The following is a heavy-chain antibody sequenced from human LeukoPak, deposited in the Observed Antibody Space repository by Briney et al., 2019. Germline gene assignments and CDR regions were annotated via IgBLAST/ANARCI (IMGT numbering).Heavy chain of an antibody. Sequence: PSETLSLTCTVSGGSISSYYWSWIRQPAGKGLEWIGRIYTSGSTKYNPSLWGRVTMSVDTSNNQFSLKLTSVTAADTAVYYCARVGTSWPHYYFDSWGRGTLVTVSS. CDR1: GGSISSYY. J-gene: IGHJ4*02. D-gene: IGHD6-13*01. CDR3: ARVGTSWPHYYFDS. V-gene: IGHV4-4*07. CDR2: IYTSGST.